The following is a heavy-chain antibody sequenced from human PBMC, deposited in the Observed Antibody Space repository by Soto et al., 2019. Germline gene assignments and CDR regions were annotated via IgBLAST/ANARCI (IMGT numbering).Heavy chain of an antibody. CDR1: GYTFTSYY. D-gene: IGHD5-12*01. CDR2: INPSGGST. Sequence: ASVKVSFKASGYTFTSYYMHWLRQAPGQGLEWMGIINPSGGSTSYAQKFQGRVTMTRDTSTSTVYMELSSLRSEDTAVYYCARVEMATGFGSWGQGTLVTVSS. CDR3: ARVEMATGFGS. V-gene: IGHV1-46*01. J-gene: IGHJ5*02.